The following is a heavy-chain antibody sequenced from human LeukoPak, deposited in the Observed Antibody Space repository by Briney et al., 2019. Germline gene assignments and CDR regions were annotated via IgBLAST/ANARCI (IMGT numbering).Heavy chain of an antibody. D-gene: IGHD5-24*01. CDR3: ARNGLQGPFDY. V-gene: IGHV3-21*01. J-gene: IGHJ4*02. CDR2: ISSSSSYI. Sequence: PGGSLRLSCAASGFTFSSYWMNWVRQAPGKGLEWVSSISSSSSYIYYADSVKGRFTISRDNAKNSLFLQMNSLRAEDTAVYYCARNGLQGPFDYWGQGTLDTVSS. CDR1: GFTFSSYW.